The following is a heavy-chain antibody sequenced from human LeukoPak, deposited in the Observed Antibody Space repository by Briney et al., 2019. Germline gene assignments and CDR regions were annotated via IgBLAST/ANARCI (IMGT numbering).Heavy chain of an antibody. V-gene: IGHV3-48*03. J-gene: IGHJ4*02. CDR1: GFTFSSYE. CDR3: AKSEGGSTSCCNFDY. CDR2: ISSSGSTI. D-gene: IGHD2-2*01. Sequence: GGSLRLSCAASGFTFSSYEMNWVRQAPGKGLEWVSYISSSGSTIYYADSVKGRFTISRDNSKNTLYLQMNSLRAEDTAVYYCAKSEGGSTSCCNFDYWGQGTLVTVSS.